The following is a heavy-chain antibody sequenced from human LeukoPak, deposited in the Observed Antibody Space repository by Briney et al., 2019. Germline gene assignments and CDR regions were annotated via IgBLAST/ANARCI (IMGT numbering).Heavy chain of an antibody. CDR1: GFPFSSYW. CDR2: IKQDGSKK. J-gene: IGHJ4*02. CDR3: TRVGYIDEGIDY. V-gene: IGHV3-7*04. D-gene: IGHD5-24*01. Sequence: GGSLRLSCGASGFPFSSYWMTWVRQAPGKGLEWVANIKQDGSKKSYVDSVKGRFTISRDNAKNSLYLQMNSLRAEDTAIYYCTRVGYIDEGIDYWGQGTLVTVSS.